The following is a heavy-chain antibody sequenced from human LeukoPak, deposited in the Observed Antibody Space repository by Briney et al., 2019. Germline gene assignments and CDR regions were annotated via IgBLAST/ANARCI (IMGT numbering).Heavy chain of an antibody. V-gene: IGHV3-23*01. J-gene: IGHJ4*02. Sequence: GGSLRLSCAGSRFTFSSYVMSWVRQAPGKGLEWVSVISGSGDNTYYADSVKGRFTISRDNSQNTLYLQMKSLRPEDTAVYYCAKEKYDDMLTGYRFDYWGQGTLVTVSS. D-gene: IGHD3-9*01. CDR1: RFTFSSYV. CDR2: ISGSGDNT. CDR3: AKEKYDDMLTGYRFDY.